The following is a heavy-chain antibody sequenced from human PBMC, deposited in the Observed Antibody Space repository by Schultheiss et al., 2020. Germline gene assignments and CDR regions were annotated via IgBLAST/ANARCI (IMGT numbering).Heavy chain of an antibody. CDR3: ARGEYNWNDLGGIFDY. D-gene: IGHD1-20*01. V-gene: IGHV3-21*01. J-gene: IGHJ4*02. Sequence: GGSLRLSCAASGFTFSSYGMHWVRQAPGKGLEWVSSISSSSSYIYYADSVKGRFTISRDNSKNTLYLQMNSLRAEDTAVYYCARGEYNWNDLGGIFDYWGQGTLVTVSS. CDR2: ISSSSSYI. CDR1: GFTFSSYG.